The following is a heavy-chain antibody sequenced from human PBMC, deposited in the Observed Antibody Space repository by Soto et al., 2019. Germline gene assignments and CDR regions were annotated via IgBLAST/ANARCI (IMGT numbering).Heavy chain of an antibody. Sequence: SETLSLTCGVSSGSISDTEWWSWVRQSPRTGLEWIGQIHRGGYTNYNPSLKSRVIISVDTSMKQYSLDLSSVTAADTAIYYCARGSRYGAFDYWGQGALVTVSS. CDR1: SGSISDTEW. V-gene: IGHV4-4*02. D-gene: IGHD5-18*01. J-gene: IGHJ4*02. CDR3: ARGSRYGAFDY. CDR2: IHRGGYT.